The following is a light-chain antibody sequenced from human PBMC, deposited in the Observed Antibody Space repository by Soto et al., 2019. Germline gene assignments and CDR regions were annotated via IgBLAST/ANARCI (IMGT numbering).Light chain of an antibody. CDR3: SSYTSSSTYV. Sequence: QSVLTQPASVSVAPGQSITISCTGNSSDVGGYNYVSWYQQHPGKAPKLMIYDVSNRPSGVSNRFSGSKSGNTASLTISGLQAEDEADYYCSSYTSSSTYVFGTGTKVTVL. CDR2: DVS. CDR1: SSDVGGYNY. J-gene: IGLJ1*01. V-gene: IGLV2-14*01.